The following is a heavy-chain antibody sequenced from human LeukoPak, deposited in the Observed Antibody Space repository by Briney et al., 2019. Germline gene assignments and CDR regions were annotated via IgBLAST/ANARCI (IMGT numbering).Heavy chain of an antibody. V-gene: IGHV4-34*01. CDR3: ARWYGDYVHY. J-gene: IGHJ4*02. D-gene: IGHD4-17*01. CDR2: INHSGST. CDR1: GGSFSGYY. Sequence: SETLSLTCAVYGGSFSGYYWSWIRQPPGKGLEWIGEINHSGSTNYNPSLKSRVTISVDTSKNQFSLKLSSVTAADTAVYYCARWYGDYVHYWGQGTLVTVSS.